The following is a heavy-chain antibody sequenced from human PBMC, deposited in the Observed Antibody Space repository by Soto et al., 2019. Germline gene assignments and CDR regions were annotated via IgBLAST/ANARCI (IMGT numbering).Heavy chain of an antibody. J-gene: IGHJ3*02. CDR1: GFTFSSYW. CDR2: INSDGSRT. Sequence: EVQLVESGGGLVQPGGSLRLSCAASGFTFSSYWMHWVRQAPGKGLVWVSRINSDGSRTNYADSVKGRFTISRDNAKNTLYLQMNSLRAEETAVYYCARGVRGPYGLDIWGQGTMVTVSS. D-gene: IGHD3-10*01. CDR3: ARGVRGPYGLDI. V-gene: IGHV3-74*01.